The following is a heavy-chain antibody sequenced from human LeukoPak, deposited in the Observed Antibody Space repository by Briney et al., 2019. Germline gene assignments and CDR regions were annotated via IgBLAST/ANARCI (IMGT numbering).Heavy chain of an antibody. J-gene: IGHJ4*02. CDR3: ARAERQAPATGRSFRSSGWYMVDY. Sequence: RPGGSLRLSCAASGFTFDDYGMSWVRQAPGKGLEWVSGINWNGGSTGYADSVKGRFTISRDNSKTTLYLQMNSLRAEDTAVYYCARAERQAPATGRSFRSSGWYMVDYWGQGTLVTVSS. D-gene: IGHD6-19*01. V-gene: IGHV3-20*04. CDR2: INWNGGST. CDR1: GFTFDDYG.